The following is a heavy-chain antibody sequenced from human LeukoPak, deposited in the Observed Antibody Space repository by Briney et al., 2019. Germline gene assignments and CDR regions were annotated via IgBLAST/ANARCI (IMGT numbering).Heavy chain of an antibody. J-gene: IGHJ4*02. D-gene: IGHD3-9*01. CDR1: GYTFTDYY. V-gene: IGHV1-2*02. CDR2: INPSSGGT. CDR3: AITGLNLRYFDWLHNNGVDY. Sequence: ASVKVSCKASGYTFTDYYMHWVRQAPGQGLEWMGWINPSSGGTNYAQKFQGRVTMTRDTSISTAYMELSRLRSDDTAAYYCAITGLNLRYFDWLHNNGVDYWGQGTLVTVSS.